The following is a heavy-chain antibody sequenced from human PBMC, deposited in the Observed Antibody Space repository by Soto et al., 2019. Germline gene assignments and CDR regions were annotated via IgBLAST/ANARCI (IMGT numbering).Heavy chain of an antibody. CDR2: IYYSGST. Sequence: QVQLQESGPGLVKPSQTLSLTCNVSGASVSSGENYWSWIRQHPGKGLEWIGYIYYSGSTYYNPSIRSRVTISADTSKNQCSRKLSSVTAADTAVYYCALSPSGGWYPRGFDYWGQGTLVTVSS. V-gene: IGHV4-31*03. CDR1: GASVSSGENY. CDR3: ALSPSGGWYPRGFDY. J-gene: IGHJ4*02. D-gene: IGHD6-19*01.